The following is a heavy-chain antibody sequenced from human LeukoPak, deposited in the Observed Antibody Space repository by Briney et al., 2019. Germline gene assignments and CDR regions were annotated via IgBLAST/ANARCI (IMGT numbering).Heavy chain of an antibody. Sequence: SETLSLTCAVYGGSFSGYYWSWIRQPPGKGLEWIGEINHSGSTNYNPSLKSRVTISVDTSKNQFSLKLSSVTAADTAVYYCARGGVTAILPKTNWFDPWDQGTLVTVSS. V-gene: IGHV4-34*01. J-gene: IGHJ5*02. D-gene: IGHD2-21*02. CDR3: ARGGVTAILPKTNWFDP. CDR1: GGSFSGYY. CDR2: INHSGST.